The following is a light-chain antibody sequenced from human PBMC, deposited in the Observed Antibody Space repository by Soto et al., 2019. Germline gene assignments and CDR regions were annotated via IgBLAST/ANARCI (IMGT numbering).Light chain of an antibody. CDR1: QSINTW. Sequence: DIQMIQSPSTLSASVGGRVTITCRASQSINTWLAWYQQKPGKAPKLLIYRASTLESGVPSRFSGSGSGTEFTLTISSLQPDDFSTYYCQHYNTYSGTFGPGTKVDI. J-gene: IGKJ3*01. V-gene: IGKV1-5*03. CDR3: QHYNTYSGT. CDR2: RAS.